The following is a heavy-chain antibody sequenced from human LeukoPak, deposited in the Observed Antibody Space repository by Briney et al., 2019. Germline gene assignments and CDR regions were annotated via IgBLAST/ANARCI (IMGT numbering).Heavy chain of an antibody. CDR2: IYSGGST. CDR3: AYSSGRWSFDY. V-gene: IGHV3-66*01. D-gene: IGHD6-19*01. J-gene: IGHJ4*02. Sequence: GFTXXXNYMSWVRQAPGKGLEWVSVIYSGGSTYYADSVKGRFTISRDNSKNTLYLQMNSLRAEDTAVYYCAYSSGRWSFDYWGQGTLVTVSS. CDR1: GFTXXXNY.